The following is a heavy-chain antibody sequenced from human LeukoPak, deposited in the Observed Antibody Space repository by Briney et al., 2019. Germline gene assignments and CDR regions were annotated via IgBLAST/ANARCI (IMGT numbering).Heavy chain of an antibody. CDR2: INPDGSEE. V-gene: IGHV3-7*05. Sequence: GGSLRLSCAASGFTFSNYWMSWVRQAPGKGLEWVANINPDGSEEYYVDSVKGRITISRDNAKDSLYLQMDSLRAEDTAVYYCARDPRDGYWGGFDYWGQGTLVTVSS. CDR1: GFTFSNYW. D-gene: IGHD5-24*01. CDR3: ARDPRDGYWGGFDY. J-gene: IGHJ4*02.